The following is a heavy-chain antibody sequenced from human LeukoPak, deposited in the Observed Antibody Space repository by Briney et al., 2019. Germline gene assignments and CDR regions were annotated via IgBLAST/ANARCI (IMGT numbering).Heavy chain of an antibody. CDR3: ASRSGSYSDAFDI. D-gene: IGHD1-26*01. J-gene: IGHJ3*02. CDR2: ISSSSSYI. V-gene: IGHV3-21*01. Sequence: GGSLRLSCAASGFTFSSYSMNWVRQAPGKGLEWVSYISSSSSYIYYADSVKGRFTIARDNAKNSLYLQMNSLRAEDTAVYYCASRSGSYSDAFDIWGQGTMVTVSS. CDR1: GFTFSSYS.